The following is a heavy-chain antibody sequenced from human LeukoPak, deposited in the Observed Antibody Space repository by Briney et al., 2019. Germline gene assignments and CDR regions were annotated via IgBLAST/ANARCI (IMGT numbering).Heavy chain of an antibody. Sequence: ASVKVSCKASGYTFTDYYMNWVRQAPGQGLEWVGWINPNSGGTNYAQKFQGRVTMTRDTSISTAYMELSRLRSDDTAVYYCARVVGIREYGMDVWGQGTTVTVSS. CDR2: INPNSGGT. D-gene: IGHD2-15*01. J-gene: IGHJ6*02. CDR1: GYTFTDYY. CDR3: ARVVGIREYGMDV. V-gene: IGHV1-2*02.